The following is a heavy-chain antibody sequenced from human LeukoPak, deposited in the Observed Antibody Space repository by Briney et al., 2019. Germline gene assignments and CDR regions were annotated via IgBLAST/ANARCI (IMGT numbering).Heavy chain of an antibody. J-gene: IGHJ4*02. Sequence: GGSLRLSCTVSGFTVSSNSMSWVRQAPGKGLEWVSFIYSDNTHYSDSVKGRFTISRDNSKNTLYLQMNSLRAEDTAVYYCAKRGVTRTYYFDWWGQGTLVTVSS. CDR2: IYSDNT. V-gene: IGHV3-53*01. CDR1: GFTVSSNS. D-gene: IGHD1-1*01. CDR3: AKRGVTRTYYFDW.